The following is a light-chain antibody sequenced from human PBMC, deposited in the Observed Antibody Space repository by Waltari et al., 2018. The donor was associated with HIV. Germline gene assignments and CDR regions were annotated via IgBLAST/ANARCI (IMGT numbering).Light chain of an antibody. CDR1: SSDVGGYNY. J-gene: IGLJ2*01. Sequence: QSALTQPASVSGSPGQSITISCTGTSSDVGGYNYVSWYQQHPGKAPKLMIYDVSNRPSGVSNRFSGSKSGNMASLTISGLQAEDEADYYCSSYTISSTLVFGGGTKLTVL. CDR3: SSYTISSTLV. V-gene: IGLV2-14*01. CDR2: DVS.